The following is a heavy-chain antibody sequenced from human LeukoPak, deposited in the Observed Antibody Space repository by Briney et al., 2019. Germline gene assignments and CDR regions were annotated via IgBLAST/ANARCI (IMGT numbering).Heavy chain of an antibody. Sequence: PSETLSLTCTVSGGSISGYYWSWIRQPPGKGLEWIGYIYYSGSTNYNPSLKSRVTISVDTSKNQFSLKPGSVTAADTAVYYCARGPSGGVDNWFDPWGQGTLVTVSS. D-gene: IGHD3-16*01. CDR1: GGSISGYY. CDR2: IYYSGST. V-gene: IGHV4-59*01. J-gene: IGHJ5*02. CDR3: ARGPSGGVDNWFDP.